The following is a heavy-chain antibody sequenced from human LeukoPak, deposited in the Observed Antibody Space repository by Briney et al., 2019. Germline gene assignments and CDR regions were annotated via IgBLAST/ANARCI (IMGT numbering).Heavy chain of an antibody. Sequence: GGSLRLSCAASGFSVSSSYMSWVRQAPGKGLEWVSVIYSGGGTYYADSVKGRFTVSRDNSKSTLYLRMNSLRAEDTAVYYCARGLNGFSYDYWGQGTLVTVSS. D-gene: IGHD2/OR15-2a*01. V-gene: IGHV3-66*01. CDR2: IYSGGGT. CDR3: ARGLNGFSYDY. CDR1: GFSVSSSY. J-gene: IGHJ4*02.